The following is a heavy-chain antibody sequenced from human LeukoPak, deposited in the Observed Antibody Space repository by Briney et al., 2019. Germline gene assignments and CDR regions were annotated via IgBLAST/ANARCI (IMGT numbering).Heavy chain of an antibody. Sequence: GSLRLSCAASGFTFSNYWMSWVRQAPGKGLEWVANIKQDGSEKSYVDSVKGRFTISRDNAKNSLYLQMNSLRAEDTAVYYCASQSYGRFDYWGQGTLVTVSS. J-gene: IGHJ4*02. CDR1: GFTFSNYW. CDR3: ASQSYGRFDY. D-gene: IGHD5-18*01. CDR2: IKQDGSEK. V-gene: IGHV3-7*02.